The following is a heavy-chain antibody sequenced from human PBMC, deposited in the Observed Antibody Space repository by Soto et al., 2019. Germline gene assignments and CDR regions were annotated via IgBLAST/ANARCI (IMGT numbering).Heavy chain of an antibody. CDR2: MNPNSGNT. J-gene: IGHJ4*02. CDR3: ARDSTSSSSQDY. Sequence: ASVKVSCKASGYTFTSYDINWVRQATGQGLERMGWMNPNSGNTGYAQKFQGRVTMTRNTSISTAYMELSSLRSEDTAVYYCARDSTSSSSQDYWGQGTLVTVSS. V-gene: IGHV1-8*01. CDR1: GYTFTSYD. D-gene: IGHD6-6*01.